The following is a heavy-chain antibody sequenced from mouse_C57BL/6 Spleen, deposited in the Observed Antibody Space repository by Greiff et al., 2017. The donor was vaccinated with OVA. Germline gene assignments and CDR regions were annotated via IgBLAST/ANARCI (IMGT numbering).Heavy chain of an antibody. D-gene: IGHD1-1*01. CDR3: TRRGTTLVPPPSIDY. CDR2: IYPGDGDT. Sequence: QVQLKQSGAELVKPGASVKISCKASGYAFSSYWMNWVKQRPGKGLEWIGQIYPGDGDTNYNGKFKGKATLTADKSYSTAYMQLSILTSEDSAVYFCTRRGTTLVPPPSIDYWGQGTSVTVSS. CDR1: GYAFSSYW. V-gene: IGHV1-80*01. J-gene: IGHJ4*01.